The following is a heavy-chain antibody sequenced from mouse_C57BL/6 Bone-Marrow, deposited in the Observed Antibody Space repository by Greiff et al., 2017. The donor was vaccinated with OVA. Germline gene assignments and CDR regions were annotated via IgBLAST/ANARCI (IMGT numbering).Heavy chain of an antibody. CDR3: ARADYDYGGVAD. D-gene: IGHD2-4*01. Sequence: VQLQQPGAELVKPGASVKLSCTASGYTFTSYWMHWVQQRPGRGLEWIGRIAPNSGGTKYNEKFQGKATLTVDKPSSTAYMQLSSLTSEDSAVYYCARADYDYGGVADWGQGTPVTVSA. CDR1: GYTFTSYW. J-gene: IGHJ3*01. CDR2: IAPNSGGT. V-gene: IGHV1-72*01.